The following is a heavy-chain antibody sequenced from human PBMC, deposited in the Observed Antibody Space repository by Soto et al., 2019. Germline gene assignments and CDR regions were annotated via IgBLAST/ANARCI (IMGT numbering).Heavy chain of an antibody. J-gene: IGHJ4*02. CDR2: FDPEEGNT. Sequence: QVQLVQSGAEVKKPGASVKVSCKVSGSTLSELFVHWVRQAPGKGLEWLGGFDPEEGNTIYAQNFRGRVTMTDDTSTDTAHMELSSLRSDDTAVYYCATGFPQWELLQYWGQGTLLTVSS. CDR1: GSTLSELF. D-gene: IGHD1-26*01. CDR3: ATGFPQWELLQY. V-gene: IGHV1-24*01.